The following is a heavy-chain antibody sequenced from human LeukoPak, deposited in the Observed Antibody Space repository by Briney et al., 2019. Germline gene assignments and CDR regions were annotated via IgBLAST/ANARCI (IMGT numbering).Heavy chain of an antibody. J-gene: IGHJ4*02. CDR3: ARGTTAIDY. CDR2: INPNGDRT. D-gene: IGHD4-17*01. Sequence: RASVKVSCKASGHIFIGYYMHWVRQAPGQGLEWMGIINPNGDRTTYTQKFQGRVTMTRDTSTSTVYMELSSLRSEDTAVYYCARGTTAIDYWGQGTLVTVSS. V-gene: IGHV1-46*01. CDR1: GHIFIGYY.